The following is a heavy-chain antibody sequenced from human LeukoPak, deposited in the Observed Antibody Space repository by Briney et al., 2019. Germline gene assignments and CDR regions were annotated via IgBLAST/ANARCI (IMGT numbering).Heavy chain of an antibody. CDR3: AKAGGDYYYYYYMDV. CDR2: IRYDGSNK. D-gene: IGHD6-25*01. Sequence: SGGSLRLSCAASGFTFSSYGMHWARQAPGKGLEWVAFIRYDGSNKYYADSVKGRFTISRDNSKNTLYLQMNSLRAEDTAVYYCAKAGGDYYYYYYMDVWGKGTTVTVSS. J-gene: IGHJ6*03. CDR1: GFTFSSYG. V-gene: IGHV3-30*02.